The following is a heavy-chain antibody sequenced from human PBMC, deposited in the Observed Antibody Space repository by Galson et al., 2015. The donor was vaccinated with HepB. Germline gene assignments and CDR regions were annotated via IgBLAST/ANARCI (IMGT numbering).Heavy chain of an antibody. V-gene: IGHV3-73*01. Sequence: SLRLSCAASGFTFSGSAMHWVRQASGKGLEWVGRIRSKANSYATAYAASVKGRFTISRDDSKNTAYLQMNSLKTEDTAVYYCTRDRNWGLGYYYYYMDVWGKGTTVTVSS. CDR1: GFTFSGSA. CDR2: IRSKANSYAT. J-gene: IGHJ6*03. D-gene: IGHD7-27*01. CDR3: TRDRNWGLGYYYYYMDV.